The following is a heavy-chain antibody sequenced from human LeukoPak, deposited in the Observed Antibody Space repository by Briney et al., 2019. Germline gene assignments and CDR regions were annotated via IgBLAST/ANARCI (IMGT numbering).Heavy chain of an antibody. V-gene: IGHV5-51*01. CDR3: ARRGSGSYYRDFFDY. J-gene: IGHJ4*02. D-gene: IGHD3-10*01. CDR2: IYPGDSDT. CDR1: GYNFTSYW. Sequence: GESLKISCKGSGYNFTSYWIGWVRQMPGKGLEWMGIIYPGDSDTRYSPSFQGLVTMSADKSISTAYLQWSSLKASDTAMYYCARRGSGSYYRDFFDYWGQGTLATVSS.